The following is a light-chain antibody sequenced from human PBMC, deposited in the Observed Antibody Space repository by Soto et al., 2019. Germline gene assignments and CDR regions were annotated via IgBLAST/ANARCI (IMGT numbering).Light chain of an antibody. J-gene: IGLJ2*01. CDR1: NIGSKN. CDR2: DDS. V-gene: IGLV3-21*02. CDR3: QVYDARRDHVV. Sequence: SSELTQPPSLSAAPGQTARMTGGGDNIGSKNVHWYQQKAGQAPKLVVYDDSDRPSGTPERFSGSNSGNTATLTISGVEAGDEADYYCQVYDARRDHVVFGGGTQLTVL.